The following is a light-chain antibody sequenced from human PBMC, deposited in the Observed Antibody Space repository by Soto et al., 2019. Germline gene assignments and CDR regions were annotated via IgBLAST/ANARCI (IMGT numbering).Light chain of an antibody. V-gene: IGKV3-20*01. Sequence: EIVLTQSPGTLSLSPGERATLSCRASQSVSSSYLAWYQQKPGQAPRILIYGASSRATGIPDRFSGSGSGTDFTLTISRLEPEDVAVYYCQQYGSSSYTFSQGTKLEIK. CDR2: GAS. CDR1: QSVSSSY. J-gene: IGKJ2*01. CDR3: QQYGSSSYT.